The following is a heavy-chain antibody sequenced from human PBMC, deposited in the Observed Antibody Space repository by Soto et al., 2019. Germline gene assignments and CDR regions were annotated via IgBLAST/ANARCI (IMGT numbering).Heavy chain of an antibody. CDR3: AKSEIVGYSSGWVVDY. V-gene: IGHV3-23*01. J-gene: IGHJ4*02. CDR2: ISGSGGST. CDR1: GFTFSSYA. D-gene: IGHD6-19*01. Sequence: GGSLRLSCAASGFTFSSYAMSWVRQAPGKGLEWVSAISGSGGSTYYADSVKGRFTISRDNSKNTLYLQMNSLRAEDTAVYYCAKSEIVGYSSGWVVDYWGQGTLVTVSS.